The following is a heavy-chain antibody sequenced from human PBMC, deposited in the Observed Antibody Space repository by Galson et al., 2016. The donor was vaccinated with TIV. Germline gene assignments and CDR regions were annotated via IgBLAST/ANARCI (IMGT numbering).Heavy chain of an antibody. Sequence: ETLSLTCTISSDSIFNFYVSWIRQPPGKGLEWIAYISDSGRSNKSPSLESRVTISVDTSKKQISLKLKSVTAADTAVYYCARDLGPGVFDVWGQGTMVSVSS. V-gene: IGHV4-59*01. CDR2: ISDSGRS. D-gene: IGHD7-27*01. J-gene: IGHJ3*01. CDR1: SDSIFNFY. CDR3: ARDLGPGVFDV.